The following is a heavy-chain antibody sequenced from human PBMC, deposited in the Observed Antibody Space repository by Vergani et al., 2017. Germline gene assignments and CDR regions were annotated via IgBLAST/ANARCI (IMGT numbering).Heavy chain of an antibody. J-gene: IGHJ4*02. CDR2: ISYDGSIN. CDR3: VRDYSQVPYGQCDY. CDR1: EFTFSNYA. Sequence: QVQLVESGGGVVQPGRSLRLSCVVSEFTFSNYAIHWVRQAPGKGLEWVTGISYDGSINYHADSVKGRFTIARDQSNNTLYWQMNSLRPEDTAVYYCVRDYSQVPYGQCDYWGQGTLVTVSS. V-gene: IGHV3-30*01. D-gene: IGHD6-19*01.